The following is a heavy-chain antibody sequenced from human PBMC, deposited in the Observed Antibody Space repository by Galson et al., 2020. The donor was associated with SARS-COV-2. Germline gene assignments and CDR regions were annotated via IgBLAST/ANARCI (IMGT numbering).Heavy chain of an antibody. CDR1: GYTFTSYD. CDR2: MNPNSGNT. J-gene: IGHJ6*03. Sequence: ASVTVSCKASGYTFTSYDINWVRQATGQGLEWMGWMNPNSGNTGYAQKFPGRVTMTRNTSISTAYMELSSLRSEDTAVYYCARGRLGTMIVVVITDYYYYMDVWGKGTTVTVSS. V-gene: IGHV1-8*01. CDR3: ARGRLGTMIVVVITDYYYYMDV. D-gene: IGHD3-22*01.